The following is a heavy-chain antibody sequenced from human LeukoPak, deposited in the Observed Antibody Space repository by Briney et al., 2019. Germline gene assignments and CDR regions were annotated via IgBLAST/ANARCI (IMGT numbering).Heavy chain of an antibody. J-gene: IGHJ4*02. CDR1: GFTFSKAW. Sequence: TPGGSLRLSCAASGFTFSKAWMSWVRQAPGKGLEWVGRIKTKTDGGTTDYAAPVKGRFTISRDDSKNTLCLEVNSLKTEDTAVYYCTTEDRSSGWYFLSESVDYWGQGTLVTVSS. V-gene: IGHV3-15*01. CDR2: IKTKTDGGTT. D-gene: IGHD6-19*01. CDR3: TTEDRSSGWYFLSESVDY.